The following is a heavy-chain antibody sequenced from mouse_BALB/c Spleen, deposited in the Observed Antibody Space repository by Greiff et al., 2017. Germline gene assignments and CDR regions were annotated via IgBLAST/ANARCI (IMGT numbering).Heavy chain of an antibody. CDR2: IDPENGDT. D-gene: IGHD3-2*01. CDR3: NQGQLGLHDY. Sequence: GQLQQSGAELVRSGASVKLSCTASGFNIKDYYMHWVKQRPEQGLEWIGWIDPENGDTEYAPKFQGKATMTADTSSNTAYLQLSSLTSEDTAVYYCNQGQLGLHDYWGQGTTLTVSS. J-gene: IGHJ2*01. V-gene: IGHV14-4*02. CDR1: GFNIKDYY.